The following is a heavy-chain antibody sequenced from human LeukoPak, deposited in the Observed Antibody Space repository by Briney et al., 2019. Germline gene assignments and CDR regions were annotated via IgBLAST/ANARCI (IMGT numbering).Heavy chain of an antibody. CDR1: GYTFTNYD. V-gene: IGHV1-8*02. CDR3: ARIVIRGTTADGGDY. CDR2: MNPNSGNT. Sequence: GASVKVSCKASGYTFTNYDINWVRQASGQGLEWMGWMNPNSGNTGYAQKSQGKVTMTRDTSINTAYMELSSLRSDDTAVYYCARIVIRGTTADGGDYWGQGTLVTVSS. D-gene: IGHD1-14*01. J-gene: IGHJ4*02.